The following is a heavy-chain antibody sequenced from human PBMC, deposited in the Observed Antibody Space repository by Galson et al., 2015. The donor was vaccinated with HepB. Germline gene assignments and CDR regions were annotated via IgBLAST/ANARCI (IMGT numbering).Heavy chain of an antibody. CDR2: ISYDGSNK. CDR3: ARDPSISLAGVDAFDI. Sequence: SLRLSCAASGFTFSSYAMHWVRQAPGKGLEWVAVISYDGSNKYYADSVKGRFTISRDNSKNTLYLQMNSLRAEDTAVYYCARDPSISLAGVDAFDIWGQGTMVTVSS. V-gene: IGHV3-30*04. D-gene: IGHD3-3*02. CDR1: GFTFSSYA. J-gene: IGHJ3*02.